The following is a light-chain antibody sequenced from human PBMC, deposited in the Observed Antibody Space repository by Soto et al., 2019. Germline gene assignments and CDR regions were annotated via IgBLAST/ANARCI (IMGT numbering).Light chain of an antibody. V-gene: IGKV3-15*01. Sequence: EIVMTQSPATLAVSPGETATLSCRASESLSGNLAWYQQKPGQAPRLLIFRASTRATGVPARFSGRGSGTEFTLTISGLQSEDFAVYSCHQYSNWPPWTFGPGTKVEIK. CDR3: HQYSNWPPWT. CDR2: RAS. CDR1: ESLSGN. J-gene: IGKJ1*01.